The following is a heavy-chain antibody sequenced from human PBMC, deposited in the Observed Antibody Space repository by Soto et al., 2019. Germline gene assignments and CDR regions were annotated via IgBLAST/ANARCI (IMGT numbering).Heavy chain of an antibody. J-gene: IGHJ6*02. Sequence: ASVKVSCRASGYTFTGYAMHWVRQAPGQRLEWMGWMNPNSGNTGYAQKFQGRVTMTRNTSISTAYMELSSLRSEDTAVYYCARVQWLPMDVWGQGTTVTVSS. D-gene: IGHD6-19*01. V-gene: IGHV1-8*02. CDR2: MNPNSGNT. CDR3: ARVQWLPMDV. CDR1: GYTFTGYA.